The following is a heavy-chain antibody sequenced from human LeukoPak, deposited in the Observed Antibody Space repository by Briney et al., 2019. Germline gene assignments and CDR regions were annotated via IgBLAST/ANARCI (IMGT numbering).Heavy chain of an antibody. CDR2: ISGGGSNS. CDR1: GFTFSSYP. D-gene: IGHD2-2*01. J-gene: IGHJ4*02. CDR3: AARPLMHQRFDI. Sequence: PAGGSLRLSCAASGFTFSSYPMSWVRQAPGKGLQWVSAISGGGSNSYYADSVKGRFTISRDNSKSTLYLQMNSLRAEDTAIYYCAARPLMHQRFDIWGQGTLVTVSS. V-gene: IGHV3-23*01.